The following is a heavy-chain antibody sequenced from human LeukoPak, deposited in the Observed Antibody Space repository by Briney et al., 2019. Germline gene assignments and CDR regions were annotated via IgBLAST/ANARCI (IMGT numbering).Heavy chain of an antibody. J-gene: IGHJ4*02. CDR3: AKWGDYDVLTGYYVSDY. D-gene: IGHD3-9*01. V-gene: IGHV3-15*01. CDR2: IKSKTDGGTT. CDR1: GFTFSNAW. Sequence: GGSLRLSCAASGFTFSNAWMSWVRQAPGKGLEWVGRIKSKTDGGTTDYAAPVKGRFTISRDNSKNTLYLQINGLRAEDTAVYYCAKWGDYDVLTGYYVSDYWGQGTLVTV.